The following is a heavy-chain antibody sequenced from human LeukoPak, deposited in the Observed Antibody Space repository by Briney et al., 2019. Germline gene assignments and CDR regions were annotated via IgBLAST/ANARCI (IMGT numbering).Heavy chain of an antibody. CDR3: ARAWIRGSLDY. D-gene: IGHD3-10*01. J-gene: IGHJ4*02. Sequence: RSETLSLTCTVSGGSISSSSYYWGWIRQPPGKGLEWIGSIYYSGSTYYNPSLKSRVTISVDTSKNQFSLKLSSVTAADTAVYYCARAWIRGSLDYWGQGTLVTVSS. CDR2: IYYSGST. CDR1: GGSISSSSYY. V-gene: IGHV4-39*07.